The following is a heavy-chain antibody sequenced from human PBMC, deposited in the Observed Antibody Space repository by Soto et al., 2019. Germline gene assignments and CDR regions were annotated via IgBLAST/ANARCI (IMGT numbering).Heavy chain of an antibody. D-gene: IGHD3-3*01. CDR2: ISGGGGDST. V-gene: IGHV3-23*01. CDR1: GFTFTSYA. CDR3: AKDVLRFLEWLAFYGMDV. Sequence: GGSLRLSCAASGFTFTSYAMSWVRQAPGKGLEWVSAISGGGGDSTYYAESVKGRLIISKDNAKNSLYLQMNSLRAGDTAVYYCAKDVLRFLEWLAFYGMDVWGQGTTVTVSS. J-gene: IGHJ6*02.